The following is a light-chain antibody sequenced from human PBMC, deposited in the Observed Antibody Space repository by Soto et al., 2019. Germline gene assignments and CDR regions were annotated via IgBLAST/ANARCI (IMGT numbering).Light chain of an antibody. CDR1: ESISYW. V-gene: IGKV1-5*01. CDR2: DAS. Sequence: DIQIIQSPPILSASVVDRVTITCRASESISYWLAWYQQKPGKAPKLLIYDASSLGPGVPPRFSGSGSGTEFTLTIRSLQPDDFATYFCHSGTFGQGTKVESK. CDR3: HSGT. J-gene: IGKJ1*01.